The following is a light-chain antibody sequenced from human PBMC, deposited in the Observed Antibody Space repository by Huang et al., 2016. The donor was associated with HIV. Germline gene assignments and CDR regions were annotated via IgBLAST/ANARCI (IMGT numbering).Light chain of an antibody. V-gene: IGKV3-11*01. Sequence: EIVLTQHLATLSLSPGDRATLSRRASPSVSSYLAWYQQKPGQAPRLLIYDASNRATGIPSMFSGSGSGTDFTLTISSLEPEDFAVYYCQQRSNWPPTFGGGTKVEIK. CDR3: QQRSNWPPT. CDR1: PSVSSY. J-gene: IGKJ4*01. CDR2: DAS.